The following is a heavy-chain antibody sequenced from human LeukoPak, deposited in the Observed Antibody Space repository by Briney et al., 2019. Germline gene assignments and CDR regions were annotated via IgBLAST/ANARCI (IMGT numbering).Heavy chain of an antibody. CDR2: IYYSGFT. Sequence: SDTLSLTCTVSGVLMSNYHWTGTRQPPGKRLVEIGYIYYSGFTNYNPSLKSRVTISVDTSKNQFSLKLSSVTAADTAVYYCARERTVTDAFDIWGQGTMVTVSS. V-gene: IGHV4-59*13. CDR3: ARERTVTDAFDI. J-gene: IGHJ3*02. CDR1: GVLMSNYH. D-gene: IGHD4-17*01.